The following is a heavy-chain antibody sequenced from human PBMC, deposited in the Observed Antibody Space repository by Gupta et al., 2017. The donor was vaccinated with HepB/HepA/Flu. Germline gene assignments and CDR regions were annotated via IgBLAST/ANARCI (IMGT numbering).Heavy chain of an antibody. CDR3: NFRSGDY. Sequence: EVQLLESGGGLVQPGGSLRLSCASSGFTFSSYAMSWVRQAPGKGLEWVSAISGRGGSTYYADSGKGRFTIPRDNSKNTLYLQMNSLRAEDTAVYYCNFRSGDYWGQGPRGTVSS. J-gene: IGHJ4*02. D-gene: IGHD2-15*01. V-gene: IGHV3-23*01. CDR1: GFTFSSYA. CDR2: ISGRGGST.